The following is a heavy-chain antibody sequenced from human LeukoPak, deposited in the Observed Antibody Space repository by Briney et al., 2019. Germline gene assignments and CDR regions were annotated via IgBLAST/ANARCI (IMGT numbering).Heavy chain of an antibody. Sequence: SETLSLTCTVSGGPISSGDYYWSWIRQPPGKGLEWIGYIYYSGSTYYNPSLKSRVTISVDTSKNQFSLKLSSVTAADTAVYYCARGVRWLQLSYFDYWGQGTLATVSS. CDR3: ARGVRWLQLSYFDY. CDR1: GGPISSGDYY. V-gene: IGHV4-30-4*01. J-gene: IGHJ4*02. CDR2: IYYSGST. D-gene: IGHD5-24*01.